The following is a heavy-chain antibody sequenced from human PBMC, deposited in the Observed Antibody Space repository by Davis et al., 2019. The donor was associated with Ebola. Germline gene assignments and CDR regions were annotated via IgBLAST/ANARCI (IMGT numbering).Heavy chain of an antibody. CDR3: ARDRYCSGGSCYLGWFDP. V-gene: IGHV4-4*08. J-gene: IGHJ5*02. Sequence: PGGSLRLSCTVPGGPISSYDWSWIRQPPGKGLEWIGYIYYSGNTNYNPSLKSRVTISVDTSKNQFSLKLSSVTAADTAVYYCARDRYCSGGSCYLGWFDPWGQGTLVTVSS. D-gene: IGHD2-15*01. CDR1: GGPISSYD. CDR2: IYYSGNT.